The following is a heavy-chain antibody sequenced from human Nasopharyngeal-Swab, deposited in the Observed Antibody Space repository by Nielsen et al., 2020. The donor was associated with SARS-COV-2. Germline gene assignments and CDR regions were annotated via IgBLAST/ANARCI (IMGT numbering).Heavy chain of an antibody. Sequence: WIRQPPGKGLEWIGEINHSGSTNYNPSLKSRVTISVDTPKNQFSLKLSSVTAADTAVYYCARGNRGYSGEINRFDPWGQGTLVTVSS. V-gene: IGHV4-34*01. J-gene: IGHJ5*02. CDR3: ARGNRGYSGEINRFDP. CDR2: INHSGST. D-gene: IGHD5-12*01.